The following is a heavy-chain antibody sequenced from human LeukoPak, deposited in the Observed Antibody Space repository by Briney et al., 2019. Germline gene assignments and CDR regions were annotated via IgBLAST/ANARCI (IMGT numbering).Heavy chain of an antibody. CDR1: GVSISSYY. CDR3: ARGRDGYIFDY. D-gene: IGHD5-24*01. Sequence: PSETLSLTCTVSGVSISSYYWSWIRQPPGKGLEWIGYIYYSGSTNYNPSLKSRVTISVDTSKNQFSLKLSSVTAADTAVYYCARGRDGYIFDYWGQGTLVTVSS. CDR2: IYYSGST. V-gene: IGHV4-59*01. J-gene: IGHJ4*02.